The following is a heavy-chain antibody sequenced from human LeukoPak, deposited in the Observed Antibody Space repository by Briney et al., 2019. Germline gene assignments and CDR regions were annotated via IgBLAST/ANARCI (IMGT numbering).Heavy chain of an antibody. Sequence: GGSLRLSCAASGFTFSNYPIHWVRQAPGKGLEWVTVISSDGNNKYYAGSVRGRFTIARDSSNNMVYLQMNSLRAEDTAVYYCFFPGITGKVYWGQGTLVTVSS. V-gene: IGHV3-30-3*01. CDR2: ISSDGNNK. J-gene: IGHJ4*02. CDR1: GFTFSNYP. CDR3: FFPGITGKVY. D-gene: IGHD1-20*01.